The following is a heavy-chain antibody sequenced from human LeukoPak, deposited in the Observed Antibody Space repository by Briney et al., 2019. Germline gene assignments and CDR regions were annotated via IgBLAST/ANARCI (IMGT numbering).Heavy chain of an antibody. CDR2: ISSSSSYI. CDR3: AKSPSVKQQPDY. Sequence: GGSQRLSCAASRFTFSSYRMNWVRQAPGEGLEWVSFISSSSSYIDYADSVKGRFTISRDNAKNTLYLQMNSLRAEDTAVYYCAKSPSVKQQPDYWGQGTLVTVSS. J-gene: IGHJ4*02. D-gene: IGHD6-13*01. V-gene: IGHV3-21*04. CDR1: RFTFSSYR.